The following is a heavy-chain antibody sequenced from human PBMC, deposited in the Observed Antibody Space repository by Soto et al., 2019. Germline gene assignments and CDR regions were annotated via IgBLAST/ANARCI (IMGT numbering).Heavy chain of an antibody. D-gene: IGHD5-18*01. CDR1: GYTFTSYA. Sequence: ASVKVSCKASGYTFTSYAMHWGRQAPGQRLEWMGWINAGNGNTKYSQKFQGRVTITRDTSASTAYMELSSLRSEDTAVYYCARDRGRMIQLWLPDYWGQGPLVTVSS. J-gene: IGHJ4*02. CDR3: ARDRGRMIQLWLPDY. CDR2: INAGNGNT. V-gene: IGHV1-3*01.